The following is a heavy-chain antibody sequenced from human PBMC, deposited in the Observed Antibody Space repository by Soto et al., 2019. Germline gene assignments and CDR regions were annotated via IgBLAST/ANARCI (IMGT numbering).Heavy chain of an antibody. CDR2: INPNNGDT. V-gene: IGHV1-2*04. J-gene: IGHJ4*02. Sequence: ASVKVSCKASGYIFTGYYMHWVRQAPGQGLEWMGWINPNNGDTNYTQKFQGWVTMTRDTSISTAYMELSRLRSDDTAVYYCARGSVDTVDSSGFYEYWGQGTPVTVSS. D-gene: IGHD3-22*01. CDR3: ARGSVDTVDSSGFYEY. CDR1: GYIFTGYY.